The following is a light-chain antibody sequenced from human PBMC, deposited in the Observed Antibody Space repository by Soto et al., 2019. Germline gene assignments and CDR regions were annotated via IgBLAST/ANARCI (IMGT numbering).Light chain of an antibody. J-gene: IGKJ4*01. CDR1: QKISSY. Sequence: DLQMTQSPSFLSASVGDSVTITCRASQKISSYLAWFQQKPGEAPRLLIYSGSSLPSGVPSRFSGTGSGTDFTLTISSLQPEDVATYYCQQNYSPPLSFGRGTKVEI. V-gene: IGKV1-39*01. CDR2: SGS. CDR3: QQNYSPPLS.